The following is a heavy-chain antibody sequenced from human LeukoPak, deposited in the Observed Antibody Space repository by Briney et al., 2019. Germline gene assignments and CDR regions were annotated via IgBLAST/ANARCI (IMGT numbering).Heavy chain of an antibody. CDR2: INPNSGGT. CDR1: GYSFTGYY. Sequence: ASVKVSCRASGYSFTGYYMHWVRQAPGQGLEWMGWINPNSGGTNYAQKFQGRVTMTRDTSISTAYMELSRLRSDDTAVYYCARERTLTSCYDYWGQGTLVTVSS. J-gene: IGHJ4*02. V-gene: IGHV1-2*02. CDR3: ARERTLTSCYDY. D-gene: IGHD2-15*01.